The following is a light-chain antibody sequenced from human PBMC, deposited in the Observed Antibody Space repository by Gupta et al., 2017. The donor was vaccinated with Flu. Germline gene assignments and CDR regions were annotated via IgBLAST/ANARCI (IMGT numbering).Light chain of an antibody. V-gene: IGLV2-14*01. J-gene: IGLJ3*02. CDR2: EVT. CDR1: SSDIGGYNY. CDR3: GSYTSSSTWV. Sequence: QSALTQPASVSGSPGQSITISCTGTSSDIGGYNYVSWYLQHPGKAPKLMIYEVTNRPSGVSNRFSGSKSGNTASLTVSGLQAEDEADYFCGSYTSSSTWVFGGGTKLTGL.